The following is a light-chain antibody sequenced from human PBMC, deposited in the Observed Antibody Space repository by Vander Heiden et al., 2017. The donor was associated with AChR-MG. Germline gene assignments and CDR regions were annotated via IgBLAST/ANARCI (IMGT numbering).Light chain of an antibody. J-gene: IGLJ1*01. CDR3: QSADITGTSYV. V-gene: IGLV3-25*03. CDR1: VLSKQS. Sequence: SYELTQPPSVSVSPGQTARITCSADVLSKQSVYWYQQRPGQAPVVVIFKDIERPSGISERFSGSRPGTTVTLTISGVQPEDEAAYYCQSADITGTSYVFGAGTKVTVL. CDR2: KDI.